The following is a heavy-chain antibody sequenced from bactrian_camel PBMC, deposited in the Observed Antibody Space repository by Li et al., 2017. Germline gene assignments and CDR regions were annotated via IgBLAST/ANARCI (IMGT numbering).Heavy chain of an antibody. J-gene: IGHJ4*01. CDR2: IASDGGTT. CDR3: ADDSFPSRFRPSLDYYAFNY. Sequence: QLVESGGGLVQPGGSLRLSCAASGFTFSSYWMYWVRQAPGKGLEWVPTIASDGGTTYYADSLKGRSTISRDNAKNMVYLQMTNLNPEDTAMYYCADDSFPSRFRPSLDYYAFNYWGQGTQVTVS. CDR1: GFTFSSYW. V-gene: IGHV3S25*01. D-gene: IGHD3*01.